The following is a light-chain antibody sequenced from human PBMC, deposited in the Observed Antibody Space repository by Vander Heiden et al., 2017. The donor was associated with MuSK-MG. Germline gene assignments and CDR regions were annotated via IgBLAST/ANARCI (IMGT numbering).Light chain of an antibody. J-gene: IGKJ4*01. CDR3: QQYYDTPGT. Sequence: DIGMTQSPDSLAVSLGERATINCTSSQTILNRSNNKNYLAWYQQKPGQPPKLLIYWASTRESGVPDRCSGSGSGTDFTLTISSLQAEDVAVYYCQQYYDTPGTFGGGTKVEIK. V-gene: IGKV4-1*01. CDR1: QTILNRSNNKNY. CDR2: WAS.